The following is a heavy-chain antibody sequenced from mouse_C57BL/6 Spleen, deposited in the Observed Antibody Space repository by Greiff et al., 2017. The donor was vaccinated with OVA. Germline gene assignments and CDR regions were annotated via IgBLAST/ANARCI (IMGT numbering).Heavy chain of an antibody. D-gene: IGHD1-1*01. CDR2: FTLYSDAT. Sequence: LQQSGAELVRPGSSVKLSCKDSYFAFTACAMHWVKQRPGHGLEWIGSFTLYSDATEYSENFKGKATLTANTSSSTAYMELSSLTSEDSAVYYCARELRGNYAMDSWGQGPSAPVSS. CDR1: YFAFTACA. CDR3: ARELRGNYAMDS. J-gene: IGHJ4*01. V-gene: IGHV1-49*01.